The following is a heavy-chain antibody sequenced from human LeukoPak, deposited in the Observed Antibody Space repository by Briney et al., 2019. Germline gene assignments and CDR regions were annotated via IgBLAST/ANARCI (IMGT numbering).Heavy chain of an antibody. CDR3: ARLSIGTYAFDI. CDR2: IYYSGST. Sequence: SETLSLTCTVSGGSISSGDYYWSWIRQPPGKGLEWIGYIYYSGSTNYNPSLKSRVTISVDTSKNQFSLKLSSVTAADTAVYYCARLSIGTYAFDIWGQGTMVTVSS. V-gene: IGHV4-61*08. J-gene: IGHJ3*02. D-gene: IGHD5/OR15-5a*01. CDR1: GGSISSGDYY.